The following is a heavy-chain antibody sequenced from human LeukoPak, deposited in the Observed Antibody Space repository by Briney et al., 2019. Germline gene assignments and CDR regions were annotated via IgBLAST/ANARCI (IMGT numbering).Heavy chain of an antibody. V-gene: IGHV4-31*03. J-gene: IGHJ2*01. Sequence: PSQTLSLTCTVSGGSISSGASDWGWIRQHPKRGLEWVGYINHSGSTYYNPSLGSRVTMSVDTSKDQFSLKLSSVTAADSAVYYCARAARQGFTMIVVPFFYFDLWGRGTLVTVSS. D-gene: IGHD3-22*01. CDR3: ARAARQGFTMIVVPFFYFDL. CDR1: GGSISSGASD. CDR2: INHSGST.